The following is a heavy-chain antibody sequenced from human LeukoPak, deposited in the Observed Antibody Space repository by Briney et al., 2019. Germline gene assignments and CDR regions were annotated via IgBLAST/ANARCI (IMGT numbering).Heavy chain of an antibody. CDR1: GGSITNTNY. CDR2: VNLQGST. V-gene: IGHV4-4*02. J-gene: IGHJ4*02. Sequence: SGTLSLTCGVSGGSITNTNYWTWVRQPPGKGLEWIGEVNLQGSTNYNPSLMGRVAISVDTSEDHISLQLTSVTAADTAVYYCAREGGPYRPLDYSGQGTLVTVSS. CDR3: AREGGPYRPLDY.